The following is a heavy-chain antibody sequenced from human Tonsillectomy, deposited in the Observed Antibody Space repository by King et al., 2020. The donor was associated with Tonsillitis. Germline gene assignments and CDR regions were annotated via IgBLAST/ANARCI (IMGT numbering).Heavy chain of an antibody. J-gene: IGHJ1*01. CDR3: ARDLPPFKPPSGPFCSGGSCYSEYFQH. D-gene: IGHD2-15*01. CDR2: ISYDGSNK. CDR1: GFTFSSYG. Sequence: VQLVESGGGVVQPGRSLRLSCAASGFTFSSYGMHWVRQAPGKGLEWVAVISYDGSNKYYADSVKGRFTISRDNSKNTLYLQMNSLRAEDTAVYYCARDLPPFKPPSGPFCSGGSCYSEYFQHWGQGTLVTVSS. V-gene: IGHV3-33*05.